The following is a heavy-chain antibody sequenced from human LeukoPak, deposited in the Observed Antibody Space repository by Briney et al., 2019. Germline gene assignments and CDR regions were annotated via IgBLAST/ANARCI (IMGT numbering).Heavy chain of an antibody. CDR3: ARLAHVVVPADMGYYFDY. D-gene: IGHD2-2*01. CDR1: GGSISSYY. J-gene: IGHJ4*02. V-gene: IGHV4-59*01. Sequence: SETLSLTCTVSGGSISSYYWSWIRQPPGKGLEWIGYIYYSGSTNYNPSLKSRVTISVDTSKNQFSLKLSSVTAADTAVYYCARLAHVVVPADMGYYFDYWGQGTLVTVSS. CDR2: IYYSGST.